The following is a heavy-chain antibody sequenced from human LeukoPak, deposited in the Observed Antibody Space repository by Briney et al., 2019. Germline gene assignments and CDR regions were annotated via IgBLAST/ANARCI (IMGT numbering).Heavy chain of an antibody. CDR1: GFTVSSNN. V-gene: IGHV3-66*01. J-gene: IGHJ4*02. Sequence: PGGSLRLSCAAPGFTVSSNNMSWVRQAPGKGLEWVSVIYSGGSTYYADSVKGRFTISGDNSKNTLYLQMNSLRAEDTAVYYCARDGYYYDSGVDYWGQGTLVTVSS. CDR2: IYSGGST. CDR3: ARDGYYYDSGVDY. D-gene: IGHD3-22*01.